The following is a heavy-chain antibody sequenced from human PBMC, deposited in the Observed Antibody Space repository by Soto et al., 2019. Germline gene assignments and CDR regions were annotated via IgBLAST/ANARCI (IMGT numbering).Heavy chain of an antibody. V-gene: IGHV4-59*01. CDR3: ARANHHSGLYNWNDGFDP. J-gene: IGHJ5*02. Sequence: QVQLQESGPGLVKPSETLSLTCTVSGGSISSYYWSWIRQPPGKGLEWIGYIYYSGSTTYNPSLKSRVTISVDTSKNQFSLKLSSVTAADTAVYYCARANHHSGLYNWNDGFDPWGQGTLVTVSS. D-gene: IGHD1-1*01. CDR1: GGSISSYY. CDR2: IYYSGST.